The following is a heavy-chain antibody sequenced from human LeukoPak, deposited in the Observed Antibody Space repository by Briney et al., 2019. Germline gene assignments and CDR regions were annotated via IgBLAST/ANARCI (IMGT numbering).Heavy chain of an antibody. CDR2: ISGSGGST. CDR1: GFTFSSYA. CDR3: APATSYDILTGYYDY. J-gene: IGHJ4*02. D-gene: IGHD3-9*01. Sequence: GGSLRLSCAASGFTFSSYAMSWFRQAPGKGLELVSAISGSGGSTYYADSVKGRFTISRDNSKNTLYLQMNSLRAEDTAVYYFAPATSYDILTGYYDYWGQGTLVTVSS. V-gene: IGHV3-23*01.